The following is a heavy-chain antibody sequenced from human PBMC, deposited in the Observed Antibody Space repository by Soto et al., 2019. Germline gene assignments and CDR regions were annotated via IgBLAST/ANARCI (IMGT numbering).Heavy chain of an antibody. CDR1: GGSISGSTYY. J-gene: IGHJ5*02. V-gene: IGHV4-39*01. Sequence: QVQLHESGPGLVKPSETLSLTCLVSGGSISGSTYYWGWIRQPPGKGLELIGSVYSDGSTYYNPSLKSRVTISVDTSMNQFSLRLSSVTAADTALYYCARGGISRIYQLPPFDPWGQGTLVTVSS. D-gene: IGHD2-2*01. CDR2: VYSDGST. CDR3: ARGGISRIYQLPPFDP.